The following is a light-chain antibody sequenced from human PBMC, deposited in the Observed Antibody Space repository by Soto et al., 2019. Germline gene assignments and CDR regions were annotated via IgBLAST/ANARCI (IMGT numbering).Light chain of an antibody. CDR1: SSNIGSNP. CDR3: AAWDDSLNGVV. V-gene: IGLV1-44*01. J-gene: IGLJ2*01. CDR2: SNN. Sequence: QSVLTQPPSASGTPGQRGTISCSGSSSNIGSNPVNWYQQLPGTAPKLLIYSNNQRPSGVPDRFSGSKSGTSASLAISGLQSEDEAEYYCAAWDDSLNGVVFGGGTQLTVL.